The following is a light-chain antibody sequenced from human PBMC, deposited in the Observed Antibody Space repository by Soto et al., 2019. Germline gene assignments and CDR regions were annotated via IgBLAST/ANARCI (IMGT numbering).Light chain of an antibody. Sequence: DIQMTQSPSSLSASVGDRVTITCRASQSIRSYLNWYQQKPGKAPKLLIYDASSLQSGVPSRFSGSGSGTDFTLTISSLQPEDFAVYYCQQYGSSGTFGQGTKVDIK. V-gene: IGKV1-39*01. CDR1: QSIRSY. J-gene: IGKJ1*01. CDR2: DAS. CDR3: QQYGSSGT.